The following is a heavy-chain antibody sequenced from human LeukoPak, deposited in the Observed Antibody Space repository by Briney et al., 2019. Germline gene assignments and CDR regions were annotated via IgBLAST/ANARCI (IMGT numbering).Heavy chain of an antibody. J-gene: IGHJ3*02. Sequence: GGSLRLSCAASGFTFSTYGMHWVRQAPGKGLEWVAVIWYDGSEKYYADSVKGRFTISRDNSKNMMYLQMNSLRAEDTAIYYCARDRWFGDEDSFDIWGQGTMVTVSS. V-gene: IGHV3-33*01. CDR1: GFTFSTYG. CDR2: IWYDGSEK. D-gene: IGHD3-10*01. CDR3: ARDRWFGDEDSFDI.